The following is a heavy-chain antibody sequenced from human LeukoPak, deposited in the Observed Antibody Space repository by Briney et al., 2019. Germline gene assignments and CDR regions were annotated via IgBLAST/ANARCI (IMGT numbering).Heavy chain of an antibody. Sequence: SETLSLTCVVSGDSVSSTNYYWGWIRQPPGKGLEWIGTTHYSGNTYYNPSLKSRVTISLDTSKNQFSLRLNSVTAADTAVYYCARHGGVAAAVSYFDYWGQGTLVTVSS. J-gene: IGHJ4*02. CDR3: ARHGGVAAAVSYFDY. D-gene: IGHD6-13*01. CDR1: GDSVSSTNYY. CDR2: THYSGNT. V-gene: IGHV4-39*07.